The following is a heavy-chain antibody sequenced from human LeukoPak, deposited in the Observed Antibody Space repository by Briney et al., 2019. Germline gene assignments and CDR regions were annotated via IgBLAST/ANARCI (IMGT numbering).Heavy chain of an antibody. CDR3: ARVRATGAHDC. V-gene: IGHV4-39*07. CDR1: GGSISSSSYY. J-gene: IGHJ4*02. Sequence: TSSETLSLTCTVSGGSISSSSYYWGWIRQPPGKGLEWIGYIYYSGSTYDNPSLKSRVTISVDTSKNQFSLKLSSVTAADTAVYYCARVRATGAHDCWGQGTLVTVSS. CDR2: IYYSGST. D-gene: IGHD7-27*01.